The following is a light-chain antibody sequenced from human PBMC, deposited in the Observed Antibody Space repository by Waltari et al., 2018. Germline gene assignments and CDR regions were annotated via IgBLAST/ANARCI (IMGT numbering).Light chain of an antibody. CDR1: SSDVGAYNF. J-gene: IGLJ1*01. CDR2: DVN. V-gene: IGLV2-14*03. Sequence: QSALTQPASVSGSPGQSIAISCAGPSSDVGAYNFFSWYQQHPGKAPKLMIYDVNERPSGVSDRFSGSKSGNTASLTISGLQAEDETDYYCSSFTTSGTYVFGTGTKVTVL. CDR3: SSFTTSGTYV.